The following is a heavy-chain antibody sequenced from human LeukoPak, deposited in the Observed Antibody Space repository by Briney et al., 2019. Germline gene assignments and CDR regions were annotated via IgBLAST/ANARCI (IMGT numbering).Heavy chain of an antibody. CDR3: ARSKYDSSGYYSAEYFEH. CDR1: GFTVSSNY. J-gene: IGHJ1*01. D-gene: IGHD3-22*01. Sequence: GGPLRLSCAASGFTVSSNYMSWVRQAPGKGLEWVSVIYSGGSTYYADSVKGRFTISRDNSKNTLYLQMNSLRAEDTAVYYCARSKYDSSGYYSAEYFEHWGQGTLVTVSS. CDR2: IYSGGST. V-gene: IGHV3-53*01.